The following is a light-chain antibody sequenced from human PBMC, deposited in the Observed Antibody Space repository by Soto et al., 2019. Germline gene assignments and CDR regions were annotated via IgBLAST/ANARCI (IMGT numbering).Light chain of an antibody. CDR1: NIGSKS. CDR2: YDS. CDR3: QVWDSRSDHPV. V-gene: IGLV3-21*04. J-gene: IGLJ2*01. Sequence: SYELTQPPSVSVAPGKTARITCGGNNIGSKSVHWYQQKPGQAPVLVIYYDSDRHSGIPERFSGSNSGNTATLTISRVEAGDEADYYCQVWDSRSDHPVFGGGTKLTVL.